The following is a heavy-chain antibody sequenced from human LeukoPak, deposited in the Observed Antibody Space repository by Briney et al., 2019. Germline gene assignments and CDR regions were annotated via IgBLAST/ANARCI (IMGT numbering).Heavy chain of an antibody. D-gene: IGHD2-2*01. CDR2: INHSGST. J-gene: IGHJ4*02. CDR3: ARGIVVVPAAPYYFDY. CDR1: GGSFSGYY. Sequence: SETLSLTCAVYGGSFSGYYWSWIRQPPGKGLEWIGEINHSGSTNYNPSLKSRVTISVDTSKNQFSLKLSSVTAADTAVYHCARGIVVVPAAPYYFDYWGQGTLVTVSS. V-gene: IGHV4-34*01.